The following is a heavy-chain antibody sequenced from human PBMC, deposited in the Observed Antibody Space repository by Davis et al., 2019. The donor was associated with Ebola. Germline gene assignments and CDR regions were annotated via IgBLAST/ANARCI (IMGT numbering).Heavy chain of an antibody. V-gene: IGHV1-18*01. J-gene: IGHJ6*02. CDR3: ARGGYCSSTSCSIFHYYYGMDV. CDR2: ISAYNGNT. D-gene: IGHD2-2*01. Sequence: ASVKVSCKASGYTFTSYGISWVRQAPGQGLEWMGWISAYNGNTNYAQKLQGRVTMTTDTSTSTAYMELRSLRSDDTAVYYCARGGYCSSTSCSIFHYYYGMDVWGQGTTVTVSS. CDR1: GYTFTSYG.